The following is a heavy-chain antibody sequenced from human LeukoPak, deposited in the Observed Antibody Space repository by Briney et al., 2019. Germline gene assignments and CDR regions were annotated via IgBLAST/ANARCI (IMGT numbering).Heavy chain of an antibody. CDR2: IKQDGSLQ. CDR3: ATSYDSSGCD. D-gene: IGHD3-22*01. CDR1: GFTFSSFW. J-gene: IGHJ4*02. V-gene: IGHV3-7*01. Sequence: PGGSLGLSCAASGFTFSSFWMAWVRQAPGKGLEWVANIKQDGSLQYYGDSVKGRFTISRDNAKNSLYLQMNSLRAEDTALYYCATSYDSSGCDWGQGTLVTVSS.